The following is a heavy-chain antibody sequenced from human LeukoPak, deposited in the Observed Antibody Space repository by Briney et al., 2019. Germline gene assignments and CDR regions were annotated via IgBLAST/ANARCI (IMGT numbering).Heavy chain of an antibody. CDR1: GFTFRIYE. V-gene: IGHV3-48*03. D-gene: IGHD3-16*01. CDR2: ICRRGSTI. J-gene: IGHJ4*02. CDR3: AREDYVC. Sequence: PRGSLRLSCPAAGFTFRIYEMNWVRPAPGKVREWASYICRRGSTIYYTASVKGRFTISRGNAKNSLYLQMNSLRAEDTAVYYCAREDYVCWGQGTLVTVCS.